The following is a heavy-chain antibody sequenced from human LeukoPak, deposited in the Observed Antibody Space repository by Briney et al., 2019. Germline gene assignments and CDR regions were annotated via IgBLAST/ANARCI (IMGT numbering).Heavy chain of an antibody. Sequence: GGSLRLSCAASGFTFSDYYMSWIRQAPGKGLEWVSYISSSGSTIYYADSVKGRFTISRDNAKNSLYLQMNSLRAEDTAVYYCARDLRWGRVMYSSSWPLDYWGQGTLVTVSS. D-gene: IGHD6-13*01. CDR2: ISSSGSTI. CDR3: ARDLRWGRVMYSSSWPLDY. V-gene: IGHV3-11*01. J-gene: IGHJ4*02. CDR1: GFTFSDYY.